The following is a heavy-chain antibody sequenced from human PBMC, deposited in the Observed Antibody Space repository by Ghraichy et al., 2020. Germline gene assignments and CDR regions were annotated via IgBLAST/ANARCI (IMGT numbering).Heavy chain of an antibody. D-gene: IGHD2-2*01. CDR1: GFTFSRFG. CDR3: ARGYCTTSSCNDRPWFDP. CDR2: IWYDGSKK. J-gene: IGHJ5*02. Sequence: GGSLRLSCAASGFTFSRFGMHWVRQAPGKGLEWVAIIWYDGSKKYYADSVKGRFTISRDNSKNTLYLQMNSLRAEDTAVYYCARGYCTTSSCNDRPWFDPWGQGTQVTVSS. V-gene: IGHV3-33*01.